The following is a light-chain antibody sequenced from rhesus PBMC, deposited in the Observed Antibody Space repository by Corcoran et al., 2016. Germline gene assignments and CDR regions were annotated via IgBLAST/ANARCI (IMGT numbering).Light chain of an antibody. V-gene: IGKV1-74*01. CDR1: DNVNNF. J-gene: IGKJ4*01. CDR3: QHNYGTPLT. Sequence: DIQMTQSPSSLSASIGDRVTITCRTSDNVNNFLNWYQQKPGKAPKHLLYRASTLQSGVPSRFSGSGSGTDYTVTITCLQSEDVATYYCQHNYGTPLTFGGGTKVEIK. CDR2: RAS.